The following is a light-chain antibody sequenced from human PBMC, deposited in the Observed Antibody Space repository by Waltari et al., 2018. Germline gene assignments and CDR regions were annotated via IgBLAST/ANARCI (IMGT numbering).Light chain of an antibody. CDR1: QNLFYTSNNKNF. Sequence: DIVMTQSPDSLAVSLGARATINCKSTQNLFYTSNNKNFLAWYQQRPGHPLKLLIYWASTRESGVPDRFRGNGSGTDFTLTITALQAEDVAVYYCQQYYSPPLTFGGGTKVEIK. J-gene: IGKJ4*01. CDR2: WAS. CDR3: QQYYSPPLT. V-gene: IGKV4-1*01.